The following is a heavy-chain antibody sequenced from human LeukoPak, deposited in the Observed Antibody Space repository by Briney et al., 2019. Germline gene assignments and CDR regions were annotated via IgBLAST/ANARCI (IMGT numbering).Heavy chain of an antibody. Sequence: PGGSLRLSCAASGFTFSNAWMNWVRQAPGKGLEWVARLKTKTDGGTTDYAAPVKGRFTISRDDSKNTVYLQMQSLRAEDTAVYYCVKEASKTFGIYTADYWGQGTLVTVSS. CDR3: VKEASKTFGIYTADY. CDR2: LKTKTDGGTT. D-gene: IGHD3-16*01. J-gene: IGHJ4*02. V-gene: IGHV3-15*01. CDR1: GFTFSNAW.